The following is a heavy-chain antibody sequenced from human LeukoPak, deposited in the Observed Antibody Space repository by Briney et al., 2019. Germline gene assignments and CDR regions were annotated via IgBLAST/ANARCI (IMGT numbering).Heavy chain of an antibody. J-gene: IGHJ4*02. Sequence: GGSLRLSCAASGFTFSSYSMNWVRQAPGKGLEWVSYISSSSSTIYYADSVKGRFTITRDNAKNSLYLQMNSLRDEDTAVYYCARDLTNPIRERLTGFFDYWGQGALVTVSS. CDR2: ISSSSSTI. V-gene: IGHV3-48*02. CDR3: ARDLTNPIRERLTGFFDY. D-gene: IGHD1-1*01. CDR1: GFTFSSYS.